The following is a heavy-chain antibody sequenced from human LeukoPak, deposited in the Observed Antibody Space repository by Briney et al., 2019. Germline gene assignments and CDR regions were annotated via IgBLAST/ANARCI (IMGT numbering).Heavy chain of an antibody. CDR2: ISYDGSNK. Sequence: PGGSLRLSCAASGFTFSSYGMHWVRQAPGKGLEWVAVISYDGSNKYYADSVKGRSTISRDNSKNTLYLQVNSLRAEDTAVYYCAKGKYYYDSSGYPDYWGQGTLVTVSS. V-gene: IGHV3-30*18. J-gene: IGHJ4*02. D-gene: IGHD3-22*01. CDR3: AKGKYYYDSSGYPDY. CDR1: GFTFSSYG.